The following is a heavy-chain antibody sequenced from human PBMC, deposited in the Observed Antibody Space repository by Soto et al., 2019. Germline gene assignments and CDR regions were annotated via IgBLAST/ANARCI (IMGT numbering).Heavy chain of an antibody. J-gene: IGHJ2*01. CDR3: ARDFDVHTALDYWYFDL. CDR2: IYSSGRT. CDR1: GGSTSGNY. V-gene: IGHV4-4*07. Sequence: QVQLQESGPGPVKASETLSLTCTLSGGSTSGNYLSWIRQPAGKGLEWIGRIYSSGRTHYNPSLKIRVTMSASTNHFSLKLNSVTAADTAVYYCARDFDVHTALDYWYFDLWGRGTLVTVSS. D-gene: IGHD5-18*01.